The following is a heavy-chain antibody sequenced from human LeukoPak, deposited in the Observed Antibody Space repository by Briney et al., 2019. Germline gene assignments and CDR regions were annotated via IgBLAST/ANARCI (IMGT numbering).Heavy chain of an antibody. CDR3: AKDGSCSSTSCYLGY. CDR2: ITSSSNYI. CDR1: GSTFSSYN. V-gene: IGHV3-21*04. J-gene: IGHJ4*02. Sequence: GGSLRLSCAASGSTFSSYNMNWVRQAPGKGLEWVSSITSSSNYIYYADSVKGRFTISRDNSKNTLYLQMNSLRAEDTAVYYCAKDGSCSSTSCYLGYWGQGTLVTVSS. D-gene: IGHD2-2*01.